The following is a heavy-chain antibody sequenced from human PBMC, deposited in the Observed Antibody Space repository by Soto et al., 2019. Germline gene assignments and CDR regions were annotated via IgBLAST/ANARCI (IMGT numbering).Heavy chain of an antibody. CDR1: GGSVSSGSYY. Sequence: PSETLSLTCTVSGGSVSSGSYYWSWIRQPPGKGLEWIGYIYYSGSTNYNPSLKSRVTISVDTSKNQFSLKLSSVTAADTAVYYCARVVGGPAGGSYYFDYWGRGTRVTVSS. D-gene: IGHD2-2*01. CDR2: IYYSGST. J-gene: IGHJ4*02. CDR3: ARVVGGPAGGSYYFDY. V-gene: IGHV4-61*01.